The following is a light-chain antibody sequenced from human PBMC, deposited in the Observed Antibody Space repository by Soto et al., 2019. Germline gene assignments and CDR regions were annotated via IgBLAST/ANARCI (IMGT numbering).Light chain of an antibody. V-gene: IGLV1-47*02. Sequence: QSVLTQPPSASGTPGQRVTISCSGSRSNIGSNYVYWYQQLPGTAPKLLIYSDNQRPSGVPDRFSGSKSGTSASLTIRGLRSEDEADYYCAAWDDSLVWVFGGGTKLTVL. CDR3: AAWDDSLVWV. CDR1: RSNIGSNY. CDR2: SDN. J-gene: IGLJ2*01.